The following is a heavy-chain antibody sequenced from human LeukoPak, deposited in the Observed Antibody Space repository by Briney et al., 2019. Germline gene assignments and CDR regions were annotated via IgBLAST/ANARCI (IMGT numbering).Heavy chain of an antibody. Sequence: ASVTVSCTASGYTFTDYYMHWLRQAPGQGLAWMGWINPNSGGTNYAQKFQGRVTMTRDTSISTAYMELSRLRSDDTAVYYCARRGTIFGVVIEYYFDYWGQGTLVTVSS. D-gene: IGHD3-3*01. CDR3: ARRGTIFGVVIEYYFDY. CDR2: INPNSGGT. J-gene: IGHJ4*02. CDR1: GYTFTDYY. V-gene: IGHV1-2*02.